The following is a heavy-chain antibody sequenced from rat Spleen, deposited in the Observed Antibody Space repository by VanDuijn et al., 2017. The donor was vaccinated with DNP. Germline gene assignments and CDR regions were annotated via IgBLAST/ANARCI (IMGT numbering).Heavy chain of an antibody. Sequence: EVQLVESGGGLVQPGRSLKLSCVASGFTFRNYGMAWVRQAPTKGLEWVASISTVGDNSYYRASVKGRFTLSRDNAKSTLYLQMDSLRSEDTATYYCARWPGYNPPYAMDAWGQGTSVTVSS. CDR1: GFTFRNYG. V-gene: IGHV5S13*01. CDR2: ISTVGDNS. CDR3: ARWPGYNPPYAMDA. J-gene: IGHJ4*01. D-gene: IGHD1-4*01.